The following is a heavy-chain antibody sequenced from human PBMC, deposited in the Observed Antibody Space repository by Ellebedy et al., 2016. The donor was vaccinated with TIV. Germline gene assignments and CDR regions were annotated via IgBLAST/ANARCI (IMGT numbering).Heavy chain of an antibody. CDR3: ARGGYGRPFDC. V-gene: IGHV3-7*03. J-gene: IGHJ4*02. Sequence: GESLKISCAASGFPFSNYWMKWVRQAPGKGLEWVANIKQDGSEKYYVESVKGRFTISRDNAKNSLFLQMNSLRVEDTAVYFCARGGYGRPFDCWGQGTLVTVSS. D-gene: IGHD5-12*01. CDR2: IKQDGSEK. CDR1: GFPFSNYW.